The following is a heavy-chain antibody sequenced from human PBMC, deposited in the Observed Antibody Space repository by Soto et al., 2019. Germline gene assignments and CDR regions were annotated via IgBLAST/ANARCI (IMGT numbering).Heavy chain of an antibody. CDR2: ISSSSSYT. CDR3: ARDLRLDCSSTSCSNYYYYYYGMDV. CDR1: GFTFSDYY. J-gene: IGHJ6*02. D-gene: IGHD2-2*01. Sequence: PGGSLRLSCAASGFTFSDYYMSWIRQAPGKGLEWVSYISSSSSYTNYADSVTGRFTISSDNAKNSLYLQMNRLRAEDTAVYYCARDLRLDCSSTSCSNYYYYYYGMDVWGQGTTVTVSS. V-gene: IGHV3-11*06.